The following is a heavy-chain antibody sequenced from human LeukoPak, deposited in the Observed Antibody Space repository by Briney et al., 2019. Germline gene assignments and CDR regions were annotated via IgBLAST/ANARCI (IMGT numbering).Heavy chain of an antibody. Sequence: SETLSLTCTVSGGSIGSYYWTWIRQPPGKGLEWIGYIYYRGRPNYNPSLKSRVTISVDTSKNQFSLKLSSVTAADTAVYFCARHGDGDFKFDPWGQGALVTASS. V-gene: IGHV4-59*08. CDR2: IYYRGRP. CDR3: ARHGDGDFKFDP. J-gene: IGHJ5*02. CDR1: GGSIGSYY.